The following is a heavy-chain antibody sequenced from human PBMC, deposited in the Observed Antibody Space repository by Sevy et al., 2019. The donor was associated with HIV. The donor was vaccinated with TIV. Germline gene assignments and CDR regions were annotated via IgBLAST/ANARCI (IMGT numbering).Heavy chain of an antibody. CDR1: GFTFSDYY. D-gene: IGHD1-1*01. J-gene: IGHJ4*02. Sequence: GGSLRLSCAASGFTFSDYYMTWIRQAPGKGLEWVAHIGSSDSTIQYVDSVKGRFTISRDNVNNALFLQMNSLRAEDTAVYYCLMERLRGLEDWGQGTLVSVSS. V-gene: IGHV3-11*01. CDR3: LMERLRGLED. CDR2: IGSSDSTI.